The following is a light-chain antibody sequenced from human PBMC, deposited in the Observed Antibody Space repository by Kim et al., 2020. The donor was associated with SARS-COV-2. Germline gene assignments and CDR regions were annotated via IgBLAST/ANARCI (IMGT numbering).Light chain of an antibody. CDR2: AAS. Sequence: IQLTQSPSSLSASVGDRVTITCRASQGISSYLTWYQKKPGKAPKVLIYAASTLQSGVPSRFSGSASGTDFTLTISSLQPEDFATYYCQQQSSYPLNFGGGTKVDIK. V-gene: IGKV1-9*01. J-gene: IGKJ4*01. CDR3: QQQSSYPLN. CDR1: QGISSY.